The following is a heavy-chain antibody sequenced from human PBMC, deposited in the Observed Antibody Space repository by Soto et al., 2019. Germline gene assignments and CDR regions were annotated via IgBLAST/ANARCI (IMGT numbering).Heavy chain of an antibody. CDR2: ISGSGGST. V-gene: IGHV3-23*01. CDR1: GFTFSSYA. CDR3: AKDSRDYYDSSGSEFDP. D-gene: IGHD3-22*01. Sequence: PGGSLSLSCAASGFTFSSYAMSWVRPAPGKGLEWVSAISGSGGSTYYADYVKGRFTISRDNSKNTLYLQMNSLRAEDTAVYYCAKDSRDYYDSSGSEFDPWGQGTLVTVSS. J-gene: IGHJ5*02.